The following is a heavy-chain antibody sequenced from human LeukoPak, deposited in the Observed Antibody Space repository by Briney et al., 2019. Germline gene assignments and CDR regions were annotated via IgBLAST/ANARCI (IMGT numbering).Heavy chain of an antibody. V-gene: IGHV1-69*13. J-gene: IGHJ6*04. CDR1: GGTFSSYA. Sequence: SVKVSCKASGGTFSSYAISWVRQAPGQGLEWMGGIIPIFGTANYAQKFQGRVTITADESTSTAYMELSSLRSEDTAVYYCAADEDIVVVPAAPYYYYGMDAWGKGTTVTVSS. CDR3: AADEDIVVVPAAPYYYYGMDA. CDR2: IIPIFGTA. D-gene: IGHD2-2*01.